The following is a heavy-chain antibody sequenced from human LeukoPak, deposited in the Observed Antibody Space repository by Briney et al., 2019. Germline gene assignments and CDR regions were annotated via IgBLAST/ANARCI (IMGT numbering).Heavy chain of an antibody. V-gene: IGHV4-39*01. D-gene: IGHD6-19*01. CDR1: GGSISSSSYY. CDR3: ARRGYSSGWYR. J-gene: IGHJ5*02. CDR2: IYYSGST. Sequence: SETLSLTCTVSGGSISSSSYYWGWIRQPPGKGLEWIGSIYYSGSTYYNPSLKSRVTISVDTSKNQFPLKLSSVTAADTAVYYCARRGYSSGWYRWGQGTLVTVSS.